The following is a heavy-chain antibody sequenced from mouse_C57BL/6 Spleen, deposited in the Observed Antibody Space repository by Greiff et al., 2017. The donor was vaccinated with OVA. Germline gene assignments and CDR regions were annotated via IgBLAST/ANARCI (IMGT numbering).Heavy chain of an antibody. CDR1: GYTFTSYW. D-gene: IGHD6-5*01. V-gene: IGHV1-50*01. CDR2: IDPSDSYT. CDR3: ASRSSYDYYAMDY. Sequence: QVQLQQSGAELVKPGASVKLSCKASGYTFTSYWMQWVKQRPGQGLEWIGEIDPSDSYTNYNQKFKGKATLTVDTSSSTAYMQLSSLTSEDSAVYYCASRSSYDYYAMDYWGQGTSVTVSS. J-gene: IGHJ4*01.